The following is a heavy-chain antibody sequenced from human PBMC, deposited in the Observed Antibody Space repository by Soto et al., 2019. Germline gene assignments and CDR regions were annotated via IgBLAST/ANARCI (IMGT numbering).Heavy chain of an antibody. V-gene: IGHV4-30-2*01. Sequence: TLSLTCTVSGGSISNAAYSWSWIRQPPGKGLEWIGYIYPSGMPFYNPSLRSRVTISIDRSNDQFSLNLKSVTAADTAVYYCARERGGYGLFDSWGQGTLVTVSS. CDR2: IYPSGMP. D-gene: IGHD5-18*01. CDR1: GGSISNAAYS. J-gene: IGHJ4*02. CDR3: ARERGGYGLFDS.